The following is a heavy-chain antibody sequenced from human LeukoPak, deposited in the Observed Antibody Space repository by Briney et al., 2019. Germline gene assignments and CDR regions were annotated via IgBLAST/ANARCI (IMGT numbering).Heavy chain of an antibody. CDR3: ARGTRITLLRGSPNDAFDI. J-gene: IGHJ3*02. V-gene: IGHV3-21*01. Sequence: PGGSLRLSCAASGFTFSSYTMNWVRQAPGKGLEWVSSISSSSSYIYYADSVKGRFTISRDNAKNSLYLQMNSLRAEDTAVYYCARGTRITLLRGSPNDAFDIWGQGTMVTVSS. D-gene: IGHD3-10*01. CDR2: ISSSSSYI. CDR1: GFTFSSYT.